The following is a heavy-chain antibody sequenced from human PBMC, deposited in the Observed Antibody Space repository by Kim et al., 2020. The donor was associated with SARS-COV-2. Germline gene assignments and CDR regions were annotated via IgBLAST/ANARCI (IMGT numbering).Heavy chain of an antibody. CDR2: IVVGSGNT. CDR1: GFTFTSSA. CDR3: AADAVGNYFHYGMDV. D-gene: IGHD6-19*01. J-gene: IGHJ6*02. Sequence: SVKVSCKASGFTFTSSAMQWVRQARGQRLEWIGWIVVGSGNTNYAQKFQERVTITRDMSTSTAYMELSSLRSEDTAVYYCAADAVGNYFHYGMDVWGQGTTVTASS. V-gene: IGHV1-58*02.